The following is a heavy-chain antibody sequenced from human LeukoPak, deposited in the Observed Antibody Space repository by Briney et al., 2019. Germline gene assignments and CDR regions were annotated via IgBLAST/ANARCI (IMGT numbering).Heavy chain of an antibody. J-gene: IGHJ4*02. V-gene: IGHV4-34*01. Sequence: PSETLSLTCAVYGGSFSGYYWSWIRQPPGKGLEWIGEINHSGSTNYNPSLKSRVTISVDTSKNQFSLKLSSVTAADTAVYYCARAVTTLTIDYWGQGTLVTVSS. CDR1: GGSFSGYY. CDR2: INHSGST. D-gene: IGHD4-17*01. CDR3: ARAVTTLTIDY.